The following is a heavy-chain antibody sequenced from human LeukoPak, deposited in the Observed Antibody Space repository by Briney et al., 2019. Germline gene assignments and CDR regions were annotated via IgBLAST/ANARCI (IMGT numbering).Heavy chain of an antibody. D-gene: IGHD6-19*01. CDR3: ARDDIAVAGQDY. V-gene: IGHV3-66*01. Sequence: GGSLRLSCAASGFTVSSNYLSWVRQASGKGLEWVSVIYSGGSTYYADSVKGRFTISRDNSKNTLYLQMNSLRAEDTAVYYCARDDIAVAGQDYWGQGTLVTVSS. CDR2: IYSGGST. J-gene: IGHJ4*02. CDR1: GFTVSSNY.